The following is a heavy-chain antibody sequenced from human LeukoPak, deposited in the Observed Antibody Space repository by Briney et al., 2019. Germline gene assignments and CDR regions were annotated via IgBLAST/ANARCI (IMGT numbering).Heavy chain of an antibody. D-gene: IGHD2-2*01. V-gene: IGHV1-69*05. CDR2: IIPIFGTA. CDR3: ARLAGEAAMDSS. J-gene: IGHJ5*02. CDR1: GGTFSSYA. Sequence: SVKVSCKASGGTFSSYAISWVRQAPGQGLEWMGGIIPIFGTANYAQKFQGRVTITTDESTSTAYMELSSLRSEDTAVYYCARLAGEAAMDSSWGQGTLVTVSS.